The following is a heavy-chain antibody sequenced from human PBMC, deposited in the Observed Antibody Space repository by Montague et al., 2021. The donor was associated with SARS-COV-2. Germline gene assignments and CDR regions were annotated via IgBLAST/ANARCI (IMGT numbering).Heavy chain of an antibody. J-gene: IGHJ4*02. D-gene: IGHD3-22*01. V-gene: IGHV4-39*01. CDR2: IYYSGST. CDR1: GGSINSSCCY. Sequence: SETLSLTCTVSGGSINSSCCYWVWIRPPQGKELVWIVSIYYSGSTYYNPSLKVPVSISVDTSKNPFSLKLSSVTAADTSEYYCARHGKTRIAMIVVDIGYCDDWGQGTLVTVSS. CDR3: ARHGKTRIAMIVVDIGYCDD.